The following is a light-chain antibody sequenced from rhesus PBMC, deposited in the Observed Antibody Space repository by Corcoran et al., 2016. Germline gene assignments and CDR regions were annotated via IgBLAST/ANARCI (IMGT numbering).Light chain of an antibody. CDR3: PQHDPSPFT. CDR1: QGINNW. J-gene: IGKJ3*01. V-gene: IGKV1-69*01. Sequence: DIQMTQSPSSLSASVGDRVTITCRASQGINNWLAWYQQRPGKAPKLLIYRASNLETGVPSRFSGQGSGTDFTLTISSLQPEDIATYYCPQHDPSPFTFGPGTKLDFK. CDR2: RAS.